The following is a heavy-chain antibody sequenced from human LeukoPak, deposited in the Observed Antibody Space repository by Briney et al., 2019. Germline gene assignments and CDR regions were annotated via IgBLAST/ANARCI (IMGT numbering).Heavy chain of an antibody. CDR2: IYYSGST. V-gene: IGHV4-39*07. Sequence: RSSETLSLTCTVSGGSISSSSYYWGWIRQPPGKGLEWIGSIYYSGSTYYNPSLKSRVTISVDTSKNQFSLKLSSVTAADTAVYYCARAGRLGYFDYWGQGTLVTVSS. CDR1: GGSISSSSYY. D-gene: IGHD3-16*01. J-gene: IGHJ4*02. CDR3: ARAGRLGYFDY.